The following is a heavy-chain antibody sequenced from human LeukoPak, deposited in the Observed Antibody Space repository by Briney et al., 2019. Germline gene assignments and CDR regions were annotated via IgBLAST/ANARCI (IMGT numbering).Heavy chain of an antibody. CDR3: AKDIIPHYYDSSGYFPTFGY. V-gene: IGHV3-74*01. CDR2: INGYGSIT. D-gene: IGHD3-22*01. Sequence: GGSLRLSCAASGFTFETYWMHWVRQAPGKGLEWVSCINGYGSITNYADSVKGRFTVSRDNAKNTLYLQMNSLRAEDTALFYCAKDIIPHYYDSSGYFPTFGYWGQGTLVTVSS. CDR1: GFTFETYW. J-gene: IGHJ4*02.